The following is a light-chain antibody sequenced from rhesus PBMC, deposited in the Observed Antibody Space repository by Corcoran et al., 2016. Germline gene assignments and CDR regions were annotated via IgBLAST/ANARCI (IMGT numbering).Light chain of an antibody. Sequence: DIQMSQSPSSLSASVGDRVTITCRASLDTRNLLNWYQQKPGKAPKLLMFYGKLLASGVPSRFSGRGSGTDFTRTITSLQPEYFATYYCHPSSSHPRTFGPGTKVEIE. CDR3: HPSSSHPRT. CDR1: LDTRNL. J-gene: IGKJ1*01. CDR2: YGK. V-gene: IGKV1-32*02.